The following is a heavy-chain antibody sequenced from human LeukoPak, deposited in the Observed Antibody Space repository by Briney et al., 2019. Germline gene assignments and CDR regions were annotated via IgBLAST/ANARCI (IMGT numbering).Heavy chain of an antibody. CDR1: GFTFGDYA. D-gene: IGHD3-22*01. CDR2: IRSKAYGGTT. V-gene: IGHV3-49*04. J-gene: IGHJ4*02. CDR3: TRDIKHTYYYDSSGYYYGY. Sequence: PGGSLRLPCTASGFTFGDYAMSWVRQAPGKGLEWVGFIRSKAYGGTTEYAASVKGRFTISRDDSKSIAYLQMNSLKTEDTAVYYCTRDIKHTYYYDSSGYYYGYWGQGTLVTVSS.